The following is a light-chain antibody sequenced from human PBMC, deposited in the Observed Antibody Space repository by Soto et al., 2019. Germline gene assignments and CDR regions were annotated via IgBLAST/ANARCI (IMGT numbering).Light chain of an antibody. CDR2: AAS. CDR1: QGLSSY. Sequence: IQLTQSPSSLSASVGDRVTITCRASQGLSSYLAWYQQKPGKAPKLLIYAASTLQSGVPSRFSGSGSETDLTLTISSLQPEDFATYSCQQVNNYPRTFSGGTTGEI. CDR3: QQVNNYPRT. V-gene: IGKV1-9*01. J-gene: IGKJ4*01.